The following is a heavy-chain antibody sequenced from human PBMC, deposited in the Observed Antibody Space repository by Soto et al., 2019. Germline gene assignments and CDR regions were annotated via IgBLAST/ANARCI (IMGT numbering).Heavy chain of an antibody. CDR1: GFTFSSYE. CDR3: ARETLTLFGGVRDNVYYGMEV. D-gene: IGHD3-3*01. J-gene: IGHJ6*02. Sequence: EVQLEESGGGLVQPGGSLRLSCAASGFTFSSYEMNWVRQVPGKGLQWVSYIGTSETIRYYADSVKGRFTISRDNAKNALYLQMHSLRAEDTAIYYCARETLTLFGGVRDNVYYGMEVWGPGTTVTVSS. V-gene: IGHV3-48*03. CDR2: IGTSETIR.